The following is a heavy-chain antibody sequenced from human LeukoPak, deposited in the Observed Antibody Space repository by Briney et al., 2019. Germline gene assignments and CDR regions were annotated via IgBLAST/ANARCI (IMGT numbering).Heavy chain of an antibody. J-gene: IGHJ3*02. D-gene: IGHD5-12*01. CDR1: GGTFSSYA. CDR3: ARDRGYSGYDDAFDI. CDR2: ISAYNGNT. V-gene: IGHV1-18*01. Sequence: ASVKVSCKASGGTFSSYAISWVRQAPGQGLEWMGWISAYNGNTNYAQKLQGRVTMTTDTSTSTAYMELRSLTSDDTAIYYCARDRGYSGYDDAFDIWGQGTMVTVSS.